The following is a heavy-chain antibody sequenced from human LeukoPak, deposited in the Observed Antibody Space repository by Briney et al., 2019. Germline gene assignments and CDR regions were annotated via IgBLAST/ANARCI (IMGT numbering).Heavy chain of an antibody. CDR3: ARVSGSYTDY. CDR2: IYTSGSS. V-gene: IGHV4-4*07. J-gene: IGHJ4*02. CDR1: GGSTSSYY. Sequence: SETLSLTCPVSGGSTSSYYWSWIRQPAGRGLEWVGRIYTSGSSNYNPSLKSRVTMSVDTSKNQFSLKLSSVTAADTAVYYCARVSGSYTDYWGQGTLVTVSS. D-gene: IGHD1-26*01.